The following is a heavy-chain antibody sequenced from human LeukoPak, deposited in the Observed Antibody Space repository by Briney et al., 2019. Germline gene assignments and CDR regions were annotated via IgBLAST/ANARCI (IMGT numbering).Heavy chain of an antibody. Sequence: SETLSLTCTVSGGSISSYYWSWIRLPAGKGLEWIGRIYTSGSTNYNPSLKSRVTMSVDTSKNQFSLKLSSVTAADTAVYYCARVSSGSYYNYYYYYMDVWGKGTTVTVSS. CDR2: IYTSGST. CDR1: GGSISSYY. V-gene: IGHV4-4*07. J-gene: IGHJ6*03. D-gene: IGHD1-26*01. CDR3: ARVSSGSYYNYYYYYMDV.